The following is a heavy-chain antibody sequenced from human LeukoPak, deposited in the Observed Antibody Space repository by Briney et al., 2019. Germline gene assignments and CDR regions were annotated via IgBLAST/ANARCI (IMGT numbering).Heavy chain of an antibody. CDR3: ARDPITATGTRYFDY. J-gene: IGHJ4*02. CDR1: GYTFTSYD. CDR2: ISVYDGHT. Sequence: GASVTVSCKAAGYTFTSYDISWVRQAPGQGLEWMGWISVYDGHTNYAQKLQGRVTMTTDTSTSTAYMELRSLRSDDTAVYYCARDPITATGTRYFDYWGQGTLVTVSS. D-gene: IGHD6-13*01. V-gene: IGHV1-18*01.